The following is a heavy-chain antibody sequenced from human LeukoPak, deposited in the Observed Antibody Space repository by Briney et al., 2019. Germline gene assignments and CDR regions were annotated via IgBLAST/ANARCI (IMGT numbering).Heavy chain of an antibody. D-gene: IGHD4-23*01. V-gene: IGHV3-33*01. J-gene: IGHJ4*02. CDR1: RFTFRSYG. Sequence: GRSLRLSCAAPRFTFRSYGVNWVSQAQGKGLEWVAVIWYDGSNKYYADSVKGRFTISRDKSKNTLHLQMNSLRAEDTAVYYCARARIRWAYDSTPLDYWGQGTRVTVSS. CDR3: ARARIRWAYDSTPLDY. CDR2: IWYDGSNK.